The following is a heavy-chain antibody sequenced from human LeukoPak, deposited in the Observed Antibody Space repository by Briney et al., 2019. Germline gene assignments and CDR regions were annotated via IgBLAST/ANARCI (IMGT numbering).Heavy chain of an antibody. J-gene: IGHJ3*02. Sequence: GGSLRLSCAASGFTFSSYSMNWVRQAPGKGLEWVSSISSSSSYIYYADSVKGRLTISRDNAKNSLYLQMNSLRAEDTAVYYCAGNRGGYYPDDAFDIWGQGTMVTVSS. D-gene: IGHD3-22*01. V-gene: IGHV3-21*04. CDR3: AGNRGGYYPDDAFDI. CDR1: GFTFSSYS. CDR2: ISSSSSYI.